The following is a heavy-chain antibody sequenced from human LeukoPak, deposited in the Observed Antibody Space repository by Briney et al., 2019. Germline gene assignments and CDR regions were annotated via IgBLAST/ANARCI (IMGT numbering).Heavy chain of an antibody. D-gene: IGHD3-10*01. CDR3: TRGFGSGSSVPFEY. CDR2: IESDGSSA. V-gene: IGHV3-74*01. CDR1: GFTVSSNY. J-gene: IGHJ4*02. Sequence: GSLSLSCAASGFTVSSNYMSWVRQAPGKGLVWISRIESDGSSADYADSVKDRSTLTRHNAKNTLYLQMNSLRAENTAVYYCTRGFGSGSSVPFEYWGQGTLVTVSS.